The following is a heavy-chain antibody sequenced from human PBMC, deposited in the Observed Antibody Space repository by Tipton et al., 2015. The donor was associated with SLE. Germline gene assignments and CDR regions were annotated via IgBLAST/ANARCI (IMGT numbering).Heavy chain of an antibody. CDR1: GFTFSSYA. D-gene: IGHD3-16*02. V-gene: IGHV4-59*10. Sequence: LRLSCAASGFTFSSYAMSWIRQPAGKGLEWIGRIYISGTTNYNHSLKSRVTISVHTSKNQFSLKLNSVTAADTAVYYCARWCASYGFRYWGQGTLVTVSS. CDR2: IYISGTT. CDR3: ARWCASYGFRY. J-gene: IGHJ4*02.